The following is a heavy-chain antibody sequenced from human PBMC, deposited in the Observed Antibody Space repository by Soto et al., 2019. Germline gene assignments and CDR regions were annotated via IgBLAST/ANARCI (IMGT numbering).Heavy chain of an antibody. CDR2: IWYDGSNK. V-gene: IGHV3-33*01. CDR3: ASPAGYDYGDYHYYYGMDV. D-gene: IGHD4-17*01. CDR1: GFTFSSYG. J-gene: IGHJ6*02. Sequence: GGSLRLSCAASGFTFSSYGMHWVRQAPGKGLEWVAVIWYDGSNKYYADSVKGRFTISRDNSKNTLYLQMNSLRAEDTAVYYCASPAGYDYGDYHYYYGMDVWGQGTTVTVSS.